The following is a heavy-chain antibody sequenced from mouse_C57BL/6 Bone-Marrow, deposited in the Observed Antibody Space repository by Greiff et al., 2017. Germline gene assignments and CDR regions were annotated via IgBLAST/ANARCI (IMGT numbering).Heavy chain of an antibody. D-gene: IGHD3-3*01. V-gene: IGHV1-81*01. Sequence: QVQLQQSGAELARPGASVKLSCKASGYTFTSYGISWVKQRTGQGLEWIGEIDPGSGNTYYNEKFKGKATLTADKSSSTAYMELRSLTSEDAAVYFVARGCYWYFDVWGKGTTVTVSS. CDR3: ARGCYWYFDV. J-gene: IGHJ1*03. CDR1: GYTFTSYG. CDR2: IDPGSGNT.